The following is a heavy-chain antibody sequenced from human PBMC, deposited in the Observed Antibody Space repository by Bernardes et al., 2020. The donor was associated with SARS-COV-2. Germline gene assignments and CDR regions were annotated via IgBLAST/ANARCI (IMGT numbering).Heavy chain of an antibody. Sequence: SESLSLTCSVSGSSISSAYYWCCIPQPPGRGLEWIASIYHRGSTDYNPSLKSRFTTSVDTSKNQFSLKLSSVTAADTAVYYCARESGYYDILTGYSPSYYFEHWGQGTLVTVSS. J-gene: IGHJ4*02. CDR1: GSSISSAYY. CDR3: ARESGYYDILTGYSPSYYFEH. V-gene: IGHV4-38-2*02. D-gene: IGHD3-9*01. CDR2: IYHRGST.